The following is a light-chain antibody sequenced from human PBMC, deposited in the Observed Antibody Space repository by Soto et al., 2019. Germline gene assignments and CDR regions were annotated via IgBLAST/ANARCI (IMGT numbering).Light chain of an antibody. CDR2: GAS. V-gene: IGKV3-15*01. CDR1: QSVRNY. CDR3: QQYNNWPRT. Sequence: IVMTQSPATLSVSPGERATLSCRASQSVRNYLAWYQQRPGQAPRLLIFGASTRATDIPARFSGSGSGTKFTLTISSLQSEDFAVYYCQQYNNWPRTFGQGTKVDI. J-gene: IGKJ1*01.